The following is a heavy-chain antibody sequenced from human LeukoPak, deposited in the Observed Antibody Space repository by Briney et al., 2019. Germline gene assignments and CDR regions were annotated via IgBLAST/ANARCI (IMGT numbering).Heavy chain of an antibody. Sequence: PSETLSLTCTVSGGSISSYYWSWIRQPPGKGLEWIGSIYYSGSTYYNPSLKSRVTISVDTSKNQFSLKLSSVTAADTAVYYCARTGGVTDYWGQGTLVTVSS. J-gene: IGHJ4*02. D-gene: IGHD3-16*01. CDR1: GGSISSYY. CDR3: ARTGGVTDY. CDR2: IYYSGST. V-gene: IGHV4-59*05.